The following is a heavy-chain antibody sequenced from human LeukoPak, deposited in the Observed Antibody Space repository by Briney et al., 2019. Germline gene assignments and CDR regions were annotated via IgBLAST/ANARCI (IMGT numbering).Heavy chain of an antibody. CDR2: IYSGGST. J-gene: IGHJ3*02. Sequence: GGSLGLSCAASGFTVSSNYMSWVRQAPGKGLEWVSVIYSGGSTYYADSVKGRFTISRDNSKNTLYLQMNSLRAEDTAVYYCATAYCGGDCFDAFDIWGQGTTVTVSS. V-gene: IGHV3-66*02. CDR1: GFTVSSNY. D-gene: IGHD2-21*02. CDR3: ATAYCGGDCFDAFDI.